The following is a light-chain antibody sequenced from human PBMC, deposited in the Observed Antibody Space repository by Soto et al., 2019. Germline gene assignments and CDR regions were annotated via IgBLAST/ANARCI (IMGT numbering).Light chain of an antibody. CDR1: ISDVGGYNY. V-gene: IGLV2-8*01. Sequence: HSVLTQPPSSSGAPGPSVTISCTGTISDVGGYNYVSWYQQHPGKAPKLMIYEVSKLPSGVPDRFSGSKSGNTASLTVSGLHADDEADYYCSSYAGSNRVFGTGTKVTVL. CDR3: SSYAGSNRV. CDR2: EVS. J-gene: IGLJ1*01.